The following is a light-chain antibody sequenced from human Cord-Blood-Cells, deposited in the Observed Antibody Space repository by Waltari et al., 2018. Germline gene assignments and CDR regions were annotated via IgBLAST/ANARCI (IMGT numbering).Light chain of an antibody. J-gene: IGLJ2*01. V-gene: IGLV3-19*01. CDR2: GKN. Sequence: SSELTQDPAVSVALGQTVRITCQGDSLSSYYASWDQQKPGQAPLLVIYGKNNRPSGIPDRFSGSSSGNTASLTITGAQAEDEADYYCNSRDSSGNHLVFGGGTKLTVL. CDR1: SLSSYY. CDR3: NSRDSSGNHLV.